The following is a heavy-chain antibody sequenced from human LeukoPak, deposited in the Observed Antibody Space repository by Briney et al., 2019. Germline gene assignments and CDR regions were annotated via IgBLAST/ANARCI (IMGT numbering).Heavy chain of an antibody. CDR1: GYTFTGYY. J-gene: IGHJ4*02. CDR3: ARDSSGWPPYFDY. V-gene: IGHV1-2*02. CDR2: INPNSGGT. Sequence: GASVKVSCKASGYTFTGYYMHWVRQAPGQGLEWMGWINPNSGGTNYAQKFQGRVTMTRDTSISTAYMELSRLRSDDTAVYYCARDSSGWPPYFDYWGRGTLVTVSS. D-gene: IGHD6-19*01.